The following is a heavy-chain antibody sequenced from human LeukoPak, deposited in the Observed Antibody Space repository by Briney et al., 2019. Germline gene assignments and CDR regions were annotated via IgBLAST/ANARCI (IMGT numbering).Heavy chain of an antibody. D-gene: IGHD6-19*01. CDR3: ARTSISGIAVAGFDY. J-gene: IGHJ4*02. Sequence: KPSETLSLTCAVYGGSFSGYYWSWIRQPPGKGLEWIGEINHSGSTNHNPSLKSRVTISVDTSKNQFSLKLSSVTAADTAVYYCARTSISGIAVAGFDYWGQGTLVTVSS. CDR2: INHSGST. CDR1: GGSFSGYY. V-gene: IGHV4-34*01.